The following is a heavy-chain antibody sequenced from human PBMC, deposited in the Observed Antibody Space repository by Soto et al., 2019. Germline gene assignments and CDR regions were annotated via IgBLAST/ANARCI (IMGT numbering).Heavy chain of an antibody. CDR2: STNKADSYTT. V-gene: IGHV3-72*01. Sequence: SLRVSWTAAGGTCSGYGRNWVRQAPGQGLEWVGRSTNKADSYTTIYAASVTGRFTISRDESKNSVYLQMDSLKTEDTAVYYRALDIAATGSYWGPGTLVTVSS. CDR1: GGTCSGYG. CDR3: ALDIAATGSY. D-gene: IGHD5-12*01. J-gene: IGHJ4*02.